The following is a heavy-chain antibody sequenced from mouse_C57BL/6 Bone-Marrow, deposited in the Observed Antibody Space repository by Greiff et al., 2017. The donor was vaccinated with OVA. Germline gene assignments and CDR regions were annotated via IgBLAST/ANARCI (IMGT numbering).Heavy chain of an antibody. V-gene: IGHV1-63*01. CDR2: IYPGGGYT. CDR3: ARMREYYAMDY. CDR1: GYTFTNYW. J-gene: IGHJ4*01. Sequence: QVQLQQSGAELVRPGTSVKMSYKASGYTFTNYWIGWAKQRPGHGLEWIGDIYPGGGYTNYNEKFKGKATLTADKSSSTAYMQFSSLTSEDSAIYYCARMREYYAMDYWGQGTSVTVSS.